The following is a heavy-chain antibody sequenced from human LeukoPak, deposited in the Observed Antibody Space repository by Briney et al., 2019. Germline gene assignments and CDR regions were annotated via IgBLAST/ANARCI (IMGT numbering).Heavy chain of an antibody. V-gene: IGHV3-43*01. D-gene: IGHD3-10*01. CDR2: ISKYGDRT. Sequence: PGGSLRLSCAASGFTVSNNYMTWVRQAPGKGLEWVSLISKYGDRTYYADSVEGRFTISRDNSKNSLYLQMNGLTTDDTALYYCAKEVRGSRWTSFDSWGQGTQVTVSS. J-gene: IGHJ4*02. CDR3: AKEVRGSRWTSFDS. CDR1: GFTVSNNY.